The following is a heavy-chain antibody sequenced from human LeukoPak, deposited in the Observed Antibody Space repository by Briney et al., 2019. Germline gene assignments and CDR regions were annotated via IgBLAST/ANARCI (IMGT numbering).Heavy chain of an antibody. CDR2: INEDGGER. D-gene: IGHD1-14*01. V-gene: IGHV3-7*01. J-gene: IGHJ4*02. CDR1: GFTLTRYW. CDR3: ARGGNLEN. Sequence: GRSLRLSCAASGFTLTRYWMSWVRHAPGKGLGWVANINEDGGERRYVDSVKGRFTISRDNAKNSLYLQMNSLRAEDTAVYYCARGGNLENWGGGTLVTVSS.